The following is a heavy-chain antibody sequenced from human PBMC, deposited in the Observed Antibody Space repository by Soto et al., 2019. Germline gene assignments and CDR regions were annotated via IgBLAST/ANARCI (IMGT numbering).Heavy chain of an antibody. J-gene: IGHJ5*02. Sequence: ASETLSLTCSVSCGSVYDFYWNWLRQSPGKGLEWIGNIYNTGTTNYNPSLRSRATISIDTSKNQFSLHLKSVTAADTAVYYCATWDIVVVPAAERNWFDPWGQGTLVTVSS. CDR3: ATWDIVVVPAAERNWFDP. D-gene: IGHD2-2*01. V-gene: IGHV4-59*02. CDR2: IYNTGTT. CDR1: CGSVYDFY.